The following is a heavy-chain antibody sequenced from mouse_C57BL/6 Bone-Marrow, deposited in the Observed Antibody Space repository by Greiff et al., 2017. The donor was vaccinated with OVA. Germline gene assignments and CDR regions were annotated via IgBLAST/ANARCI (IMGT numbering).Heavy chain of an antibody. CDR2: IYPGDGDT. CDR1: GYAFSSYW. V-gene: IGHV1-80*01. Sequence: QVQLKQSGAELVKPGASVKISCKASGYAFSSYWMNWVKQRPGKGLEWIGQIYPGDGDTNYNGKFKGKATLTADKSSSTAYMQLSSLTSEDSAVYFCARSGNGSSPAWFAYWGQGTLVTVSA. J-gene: IGHJ3*01. CDR3: ARSGNGSSPAWFAY. D-gene: IGHD1-1*01.